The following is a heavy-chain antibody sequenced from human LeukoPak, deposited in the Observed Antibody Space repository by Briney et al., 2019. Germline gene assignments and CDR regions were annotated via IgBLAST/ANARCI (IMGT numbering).Heavy chain of an antibody. CDR2: IRYDGNDK. CDR3: XXXXXXYCSGRNFHSHY. J-gene: IGHJ4*02. D-gene: IGHD2-15*01. Sequence: PGGSLRLSCAASGFTLTNYGMHWLRQAPGKGLEWVAFIRYDGNDKFFADSVKGRFPISRNNSKSTVFLQMYSLRAEEKSCYYFXXXXXXYCSGRNFHSHYWGQGTLVTVSS. V-gene: IGHV3-30*02. CDR1: GFTLTNYG.